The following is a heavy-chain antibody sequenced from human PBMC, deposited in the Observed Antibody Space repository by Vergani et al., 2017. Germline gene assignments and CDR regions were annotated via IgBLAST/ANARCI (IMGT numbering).Heavy chain of an antibody. D-gene: IGHD3-10*01. CDR2: INHSGST. J-gene: IGHJ6*03. CDR1: GGSFSGYY. Sequence: QVQLQQWGAGLLKPSETLSLTCAVYGGSFSGYYWSWTRQPPGKGLEWIGEINHSGSTNYNPYLKSRVTISVDTSKNQFSLKLSSVTAADTAVYYCARGSSGSPYYMDVWGKGTTVTVSS. CDR3: ARGSSGSPYYMDV. V-gene: IGHV4-34*01.